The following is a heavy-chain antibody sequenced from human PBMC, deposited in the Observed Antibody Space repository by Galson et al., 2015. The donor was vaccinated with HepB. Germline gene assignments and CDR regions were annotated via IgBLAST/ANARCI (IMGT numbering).Heavy chain of an antibody. D-gene: IGHD6-13*01. J-gene: IGHJ4*02. CDR2: IKSKTDGGTT. CDR3: TTDLSFVSGEGSWFPFDY. V-gene: IGHV3-15*07. CDR1: GFTFSNAW. Sequence: SLRLSCAASGFTFSNAWMNWVRQAPGKGLEWVGRIKSKTDGGTTDYAAPVKGRFTISRDDSKNTLYLQMNSLKTEDTAVYYCTTDLSFVSGEGSWFPFDYWGQGTLVTVSS.